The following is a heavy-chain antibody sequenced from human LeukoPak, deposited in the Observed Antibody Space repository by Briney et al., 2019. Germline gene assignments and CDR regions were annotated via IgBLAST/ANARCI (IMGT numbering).Heavy chain of an antibody. V-gene: IGHV4-39*01. CDR2: IYYSGST. Sequence: SETLSLTCTVSGGSINSGGYYWNWIRQHPGKGLEWIGYIYYSGSTYYNPSLKSRVTISVDTSKNQFSLKLSSVTAADTAVYYCARSRDNWFDPWGQGTLVTVSS. D-gene: IGHD3-10*01. CDR1: GGSINSGGYY. J-gene: IGHJ5*02. CDR3: ARSRDNWFDP.